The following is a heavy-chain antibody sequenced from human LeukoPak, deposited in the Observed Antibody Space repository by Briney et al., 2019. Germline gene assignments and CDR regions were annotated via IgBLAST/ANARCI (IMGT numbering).Heavy chain of an antibody. CDR3: ARVDGRGATDDALDV. Sequence: GGSLRLSCAASGFLFTRYWMSWVRQAPGXXXXXXXXIKNDGSGEYYEDSVKGRFTVSKDNAKNSVYLQMNSLRVEDTAVYYCARVDGRGATDDALDVWGQGTRVTVSS. CDR1: GFLFTRYW. V-gene: IGHV3-7*01. D-gene: IGHD1-26*01. CDR2: IKNDGSGE. J-gene: IGHJ3*01.